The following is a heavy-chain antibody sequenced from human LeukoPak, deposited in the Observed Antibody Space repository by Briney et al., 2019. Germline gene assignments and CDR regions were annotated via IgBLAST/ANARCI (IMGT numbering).Heavy chain of an antibody. CDR2: TSGEEDGT. Sequence: GGSLRLSCAVSGLTFKNFAMSWVRQAPGKGLEWLAVTSGEEDGTHYADSVRGHFVISTDKSKKTSFLHMNSLRAEDTAVYYCTIDLMTGFSSGWHFGYWGQGTLATVSS. CDR3: TIDLMTGFSSGWHFGY. J-gene: IGHJ4*02. CDR1: GLTFKNFA. V-gene: IGHV3-23*01. D-gene: IGHD6-19*01.